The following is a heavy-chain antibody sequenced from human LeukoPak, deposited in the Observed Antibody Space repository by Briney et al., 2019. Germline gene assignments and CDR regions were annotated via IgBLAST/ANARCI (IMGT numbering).Heavy chain of an antibody. V-gene: IGHV1-2*06. CDR3: ARASYYYDSSGYSYYFDY. D-gene: IGHD3-22*01. CDR1: GYTFTGYY. J-gene: IGHJ4*02. Sequence: ASVKVSCKASGYTFTGYYKHWVRQAPGQGLEWMGRINPNSGGTNYAQKFQGRVTMTRDTSISTAYMELSRLRSDDTAVYYCARASYYYDSSGYSYYFDYWGQGTLVTVSS. CDR2: INPNSGGT.